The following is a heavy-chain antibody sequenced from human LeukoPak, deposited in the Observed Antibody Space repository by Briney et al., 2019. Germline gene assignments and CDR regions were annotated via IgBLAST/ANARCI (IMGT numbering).Heavy chain of an antibody. D-gene: IGHD1-26*01. CDR2: IIPIFGTA. V-gene: IGHV1-69*01. J-gene: IGHJ4*02. Sequence: SVKVSCRASGGTFSSYAISWVRQAPGQGLEWMGGIIPIFGTANYAQKFQGRVTITADESTSTAYMELSSLRSEDTAVYYCARHPRVGAQGVDYWGQGTLVTVSS. CDR3: ARHPRVGAQGVDY. CDR1: GGTFSSYA.